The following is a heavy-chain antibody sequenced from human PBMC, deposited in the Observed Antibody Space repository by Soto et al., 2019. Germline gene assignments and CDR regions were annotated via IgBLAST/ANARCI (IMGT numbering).Heavy chain of an antibody. CDR2: IYYSGST. V-gene: IGHV4-31*03. J-gene: IGHJ4*02. Sequence: SETLSLTCTVSGGSISSGGYYWSWIRQHPGKGLEWIGYIYYSGSTYCNPSLKSRVTISVDTSKNQFSLKLSSVTAADTAVYYCARDTQGYYDSSGSLDYWGQGTLVTVSS. CDR1: GGSISSGGYY. CDR3: ARDTQGYYDSSGSLDY. D-gene: IGHD3-22*01.